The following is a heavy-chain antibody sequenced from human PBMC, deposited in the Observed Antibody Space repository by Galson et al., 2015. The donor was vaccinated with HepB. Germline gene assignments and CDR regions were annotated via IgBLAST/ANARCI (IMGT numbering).Heavy chain of an antibody. V-gene: IGHV6-1*01. CDR3: ARDPSRGSSGYDSPDWFDP. D-gene: IGHD5-12*01. CDR2: TYYRSKWYN. J-gene: IGHJ5*02. CDR1: GDSVSSNSAA. Sequence: CAISGDSVSSNSAAWNWIRQSPSRGLEWLGRTYYRSKWYNDYAVSVKSRITINPDTSKNQFSLQLNSVTPGDTAVYYCARDPSRGSSGYDSPDWFDPWGQGTLVTVSS.